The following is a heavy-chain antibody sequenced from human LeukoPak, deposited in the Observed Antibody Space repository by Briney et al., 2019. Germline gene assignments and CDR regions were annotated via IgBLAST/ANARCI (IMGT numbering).Heavy chain of an antibody. Sequence: SETLSLTCTVSGGSISSSSYYWGWIRQPPGKGLEWIGSIYYSGSTYYNPSLKSRVTISVDTSKNQFSLKLSSVTAADTAVYYCASTFLFRIEYWGQGTLVTVSS. J-gene: IGHJ4*02. CDR3: ASTFLFRIEY. CDR1: GGSISSSSYY. D-gene: IGHD3-3*02. V-gene: IGHV4-39*01. CDR2: IYYSGST.